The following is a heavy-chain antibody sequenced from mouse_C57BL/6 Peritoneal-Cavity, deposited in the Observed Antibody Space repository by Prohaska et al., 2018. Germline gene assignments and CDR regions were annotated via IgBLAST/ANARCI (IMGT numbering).Heavy chain of an antibody. CDR1: GIDFRSYW. CDR3: ERQRGKDAMDY. CDR2: INPESSTI. J-gene: IGHJ4*01. V-gene: IGHV4-1*01. Sequence: EVKLLQSGGGLVHPGGSLKLSCAASGIDFRSYWMSWVRRAPGKGLEWIGEINPESSTINDGPALKDKFIISRDNAKNTLYLQMSKVRSEDTASYYCERQRGKDAMDYGGQGTAVTVA.